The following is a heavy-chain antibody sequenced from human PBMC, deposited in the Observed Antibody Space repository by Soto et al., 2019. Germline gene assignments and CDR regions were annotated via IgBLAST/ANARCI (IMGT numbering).Heavy chain of an antibody. J-gene: IGHJ6*02. D-gene: IGHD3-22*01. CDR2: ISPNSGNT. V-gene: IGHV1-18*01. CDR1: GYTFTRNG. Sequence: QVHLVQSGAEVKKPGASVNVSCKTSGYTFTRNGISWVRQAPGQGLEWMGWISPNSGNTRYAQKLQDRVIMTTDTSTSTASMELRSLRSDDAAVYYCVKDRDSNSWPSRDVWGPGTTVTVSS. CDR3: VKDRDSNSWPSRDV.